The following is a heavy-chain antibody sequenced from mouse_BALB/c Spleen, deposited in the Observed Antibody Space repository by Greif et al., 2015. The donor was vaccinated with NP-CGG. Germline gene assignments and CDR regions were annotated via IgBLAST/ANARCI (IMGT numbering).Heavy chain of an antibody. Sequence: EVKLVESGGGLVQPGGSLKLSCAASGFTFSSYTMSWVRQTPEKRLEWVAYISNGGGSTYYPDTVKGRFTISRDNAKNTLYLQMSSLKSEDTAMYYCARQAYGNPSYYFDYWGQGTTLTVSS. CDR3: ARQAYGNPSYYFDY. J-gene: IGHJ2*01. D-gene: IGHD2-1*01. CDR1: GFTFSSYT. V-gene: IGHV5-12-2*01. CDR2: ISNGGGST.